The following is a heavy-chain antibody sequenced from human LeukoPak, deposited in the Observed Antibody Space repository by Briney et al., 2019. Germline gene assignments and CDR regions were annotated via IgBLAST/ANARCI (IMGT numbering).Heavy chain of an antibody. CDR1: GYTFTGYY. CDR3: ARGQSDYYYYYYYMDV. V-gene: IGHV1-2*02. J-gene: IGHJ6*03. Sequence: ASVKVSCKASGYTFTGYYMHWVRQAPGQGLEWMGWINPNSGGTNYAQKFQGRVTMTRNTSISTAYMELSSLRSEDTAVYYYARGQSDYYYYYYYMDVWGKGTTVTISS. D-gene: IGHD2-21*02. CDR2: INPNSGGT.